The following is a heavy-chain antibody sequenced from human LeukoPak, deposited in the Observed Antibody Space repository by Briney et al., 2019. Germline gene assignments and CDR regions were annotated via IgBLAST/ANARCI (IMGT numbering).Heavy chain of an antibody. D-gene: IGHD2-2*01. CDR1: GGSISSSSYY. V-gene: IGHV4-39*07. CDR3: ATKVPVGYCSSTSCPGWFDP. CDR2: INHSGST. J-gene: IGHJ5*02. Sequence: SETLSLTCTVSGGSISSSSYYWSWIRQPPGKGLEWIGEINHSGSTNYNPSLKSRVTISVDTSKNQFSLKLSSVTAADTAVYYCATKVPVGYCSSTSCPGWFDPWGQGTLVTVSS.